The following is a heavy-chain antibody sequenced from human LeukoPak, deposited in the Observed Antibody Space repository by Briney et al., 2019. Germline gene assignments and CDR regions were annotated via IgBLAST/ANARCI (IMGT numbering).Heavy chain of an antibody. CDR2: ISGSGGST. CDR3: AKGLYHYYGSGSYTLDY. Sequence: GGSLRLSCAASGFTFSSYAMSWVRQAPGKGLEWVSAISGSGGSTYYADSVKGRFTISRDNSNNTLYLQMNSLRAEDTAVYYCAKGLYHYYGSGSYTLDYWGQGTQVTVSS. D-gene: IGHD3-10*01. V-gene: IGHV3-23*01. J-gene: IGHJ4*02. CDR1: GFTFSSYA.